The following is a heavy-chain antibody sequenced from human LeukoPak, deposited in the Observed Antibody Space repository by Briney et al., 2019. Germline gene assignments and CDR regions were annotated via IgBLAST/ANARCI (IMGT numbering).Heavy chain of an antibody. V-gene: IGHV3-23*01. J-gene: IGHJ4*02. D-gene: IGHD3-16*01. CDR3: TREAIATGYAYD. CDR2: ISSGGDRT. Sequence: GGSLRLSCAATGFSFSSYALSWVRHAPGEGREWVSAISSGGDRTYYADSVTGRFTISRDKSKNMLFLQMSSLRAEEAAMYYCTREAIATGYAYDWGQGTLVTVFS. CDR1: GFSFSSYA.